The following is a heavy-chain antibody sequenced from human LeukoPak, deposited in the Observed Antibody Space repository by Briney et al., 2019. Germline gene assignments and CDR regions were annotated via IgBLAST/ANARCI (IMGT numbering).Heavy chain of an antibody. CDR3: AKLVDWNYFDY. CDR2: ISGSGYSP. J-gene: IGHJ4*02. CDR1: GFTFSSHA. Sequence: GESLRLSCAASGFTFSSHAMSWVRQAPGKGLGWVASISGSGYSPSYADSVKGRATISRDNSKNTLYLQMSSLRAEDTAVYYCAKLVDWNYFDYWGQGTLVTVSS. D-gene: IGHD1-1*01. V-gene: IGHV3-23*01.